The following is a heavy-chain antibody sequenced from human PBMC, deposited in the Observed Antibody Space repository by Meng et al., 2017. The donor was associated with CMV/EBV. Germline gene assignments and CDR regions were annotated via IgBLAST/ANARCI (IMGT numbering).Heavy chain of an antibody. J-gene: IGHJ4*02. D-gene: IGHD6-19*01. CDR3: ARGRSGIAVAGTAVYFDY. CDR1: GGTFSSYA. CDR2: IIPIFGTA. Sequence: SVKVSCKASGGTFSSYAISWVRQAPGQGLEWMGGIIPIFGTANYAQKFQGRVTITTDESTGTAYMELSSLRSEDTAVYYCARGRSGIAVAGTAVYFDYWGQGTLVTVSS. V-gene: IGHV1-69*05.